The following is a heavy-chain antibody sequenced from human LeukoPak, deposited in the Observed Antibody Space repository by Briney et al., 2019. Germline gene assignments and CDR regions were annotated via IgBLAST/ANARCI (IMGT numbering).Heavy chain of an antibody. CDR3: ARVRPWIQDGMDV. Sequence: SQTLSLTCTVSGGSISSGDYYWSWIRQPPGKGLEWIGYIYYSGSTYYNPSLKSRVTISVDTSKNQFSLKLSSVTAADTAVYYCARVRPWIQDGMDVWGQGTTVTVSS. V-gene: IGHV4-30-4*01. D-gene: IGHD5-18*01. J-gene: IGHJ6*02. CDR1: GGSISSGDYY. CDR2: IYYSGST.